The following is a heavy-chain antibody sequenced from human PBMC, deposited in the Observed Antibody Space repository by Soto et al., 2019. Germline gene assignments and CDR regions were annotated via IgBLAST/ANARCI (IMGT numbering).Heavy chain of an antibody. Sequence: QVQLQESGPGLVKPSQTLSLTCTVSGRSISSAAYYWSWIRQHPGKGLEWIGYISHSGRTYYTPSLKSSAIISADTSKNQFSVNLTSETAADTAVYYCAREYTYGSNFFDCWGQGALVTVSS. CDR1: GRSISSAAYY. CDR3: AREYTYGSNFFDC. D-gene: IGHD5-18*01. V-gene: IGHV4-31*03. J-gene: IGHJ4*02. CDR2: ISHSGRT.